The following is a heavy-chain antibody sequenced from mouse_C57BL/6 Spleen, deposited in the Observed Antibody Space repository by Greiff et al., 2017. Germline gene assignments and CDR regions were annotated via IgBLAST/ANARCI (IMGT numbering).Heavy chain of an antibody. D-gene: IGHD2-1*01. J-gene: IGHJ3*01. CDR1: GYTFTTYP. CDR3: ARRGNLAWFAY. CDR2: FHPYNDDT. Sequence: VKVVESGAELVKPGASVKMSCKASGYTFTTYPIEWMKQNHGKSLEWIGNFHPYNDDTKYNEKFKGKATLTVEKSSSTVYLELSRLTSDDAAVYYCARRGNLAWFAYWGQGTLVTVSA. V-gene: IGHV1-47*01.